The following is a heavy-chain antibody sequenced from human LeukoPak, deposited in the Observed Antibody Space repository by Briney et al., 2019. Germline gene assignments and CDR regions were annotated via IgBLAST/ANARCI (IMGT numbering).Heavy chain of an antibody. CDR1: GYTFTSYY. Sequence: ASVKVSCKASGYTFTSYYMHWVRQAPGQGLERMGIINPSGGSTIYAHKFQGRVTMTRDMSTTTVYMELNSLRSEDTALYYCARDRSTAAAGRSWYFDLWGRGTLVTVSS. D-gene: IGHD6-13*01. CDR2: INPSGGST. CDR3: ARDRSTAAAGRSWYFDL. J-gene: IGHJ2*01. V-gene: IGHV1-46*01.